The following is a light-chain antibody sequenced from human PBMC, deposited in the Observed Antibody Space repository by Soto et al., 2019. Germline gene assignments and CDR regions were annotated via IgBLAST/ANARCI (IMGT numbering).Light chain of an antibody. CDR3: QQGVDWPPT. CDR1: QSVSDY. J-gene: IGKJ4*01. Sequence: ETVLTRSPAKQYKYPGERATLSCRAGQSVSDYLAWYQQKPGQPPRLLFFDASNRVTGVPARFSAGGSGTDFTLIISNLEPEDFAVYYCQQGVDWPPTFGGGTKVDI. CDR2: DAS. V-gene: IGKV3-11*01.